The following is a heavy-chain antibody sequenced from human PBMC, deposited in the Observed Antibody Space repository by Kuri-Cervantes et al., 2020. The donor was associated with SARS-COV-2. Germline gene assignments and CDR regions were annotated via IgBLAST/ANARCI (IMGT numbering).Heavy chain of an antibody. CDR1: GFTFSTYA. CDR2: ISYDGRDK. CDR3: VRDGDHWNFDY. Sequence: GGSLRLSCAASGFTFSTYAMHWVRQAPGKGLEWVAIISYDGRDKYYADSVKGRFTLSRDNAKNMLFLQMNSLRAEDTAVYYCVRDGDHWNFDYWGQGTLVTVSS. J-gene: IGHJ4*02. V-gene: IGHV3-30*04. D-gene: IGHD1-1*01.